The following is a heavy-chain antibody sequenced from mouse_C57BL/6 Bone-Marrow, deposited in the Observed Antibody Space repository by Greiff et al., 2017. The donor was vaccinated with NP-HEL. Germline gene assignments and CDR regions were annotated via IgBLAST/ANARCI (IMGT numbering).Heavy chain of an antibody. CDR2: ISNGGGST. CDR3: ARHGGNLYYYAMDY. Sequence: EVQGVESGGGLVQPGGSLKLSCAASGFTFSDYYMYWVRQTPEKRLEWVAYISNGGGSTYYPDTVKGRFTISRDNAKNTLYLQMSRLKSEDTAMYYCARHGGNLYYYAMDYWGQGTSVTVSS. CDR1: GFTFSDYY. D-gene: IGHD2-1*01. J-gene: IGHJ4*01. V-gene: IGHV5-12*01.